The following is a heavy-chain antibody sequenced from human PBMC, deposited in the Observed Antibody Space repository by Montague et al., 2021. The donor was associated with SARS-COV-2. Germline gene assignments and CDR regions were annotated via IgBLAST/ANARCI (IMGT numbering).Heavy chain of an antibody. D-gene: IGHD2-2*01. CDR3: AREGKGYCSTTSCQTAFDI. Sequence: SETLSLTYTVSGGSISSNNYYWDWIRQPPGKGLEWIGSIYDSGSTYYNPSLKSRVTISVDTSKNHFSLKLNSVTAADTAVYYCAREGKGYCSTTSCQTAFDIWGQGTMVTVSS. V-gene: IGHV4-39*02. J-gene: IGHJ3*02. CDR1: GGSISSNNYY. CDR2: IYDSGST.